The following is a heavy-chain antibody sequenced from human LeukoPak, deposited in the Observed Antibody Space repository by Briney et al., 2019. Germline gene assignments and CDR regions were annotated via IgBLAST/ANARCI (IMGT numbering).Heavy chain of an antibody. Sequence: GGSLRLSCAASGFTFSSYTMHWVRQAPGKGLEYVSAISSNGGSTYYANSVKGRFTISRDNSKNTLYLQMGSLRAENMAVYYCARWRHSSGYYYDDWGQGTLVTVSS. J-gene: IGHJ4*02. CDR3: ARWRHSSGYYYDD. CDR2: ISSNGGST. CDR1: GFTFSSYT. D-gene: IGHD3-22*01. V-gene: IGHV3-64*01.